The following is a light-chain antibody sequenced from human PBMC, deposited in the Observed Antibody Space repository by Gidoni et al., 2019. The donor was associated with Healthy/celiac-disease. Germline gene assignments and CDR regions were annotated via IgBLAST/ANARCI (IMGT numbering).Light chain of an antibody. CDR3: QQYNNWPLYS. J-gene: IGKJ2*03. CDR2: GAS. V-gene: IGKV3-15*01. Sequence: EIVMTPSPATLSVSPGESATLSCRASQSVSSNLAWYQQKPGQAPRLLIYGASTRATGIPARFSGSGSGTEFTLTISSLQSEDFAVYYCQQYNNWPLYSFGQXTKLEIK. CDR1: QSVSSN.